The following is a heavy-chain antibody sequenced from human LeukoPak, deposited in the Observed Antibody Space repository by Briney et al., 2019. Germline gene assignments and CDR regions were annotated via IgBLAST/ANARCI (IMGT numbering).Heavy chain of an antibody. J-gene: IGHJ4*02. CDR3: ARESYYSGWFDY. V-gene: IGHV4-59*01. CDR1: GGSISSYY. Sequence: SSETLSLTRNVSGGSISSYYWSWIRQSPGKGLKWIGYMYKTRTTDYNPSLKSRVIISADTSSNQFSLKLTSVTAADTAVYFCARESYYSGWFDYWGQGALVTVSS. D-gene: IGHD5-12*01. CDR2: MYKTRTT.